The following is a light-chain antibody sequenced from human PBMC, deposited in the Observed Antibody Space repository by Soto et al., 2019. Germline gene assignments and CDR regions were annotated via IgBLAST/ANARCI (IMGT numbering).Light chain of an antibody. Sequence: DIQMAQSPSSLSASVGDRVTITCRASQGVSNYLAWYQQKPGKVPKLLIYAASTLQSGVPSRFSGSGSGTDFTLTISSLQPEDVATYYCQKYNSVPRTFDQGTKVEIK. CDR2: AAS. V-gene: IGKV1-27*01. CDR1: QGVSNY. CDR3: QKYNSVPRT. J-gene: IGKJ1*01.